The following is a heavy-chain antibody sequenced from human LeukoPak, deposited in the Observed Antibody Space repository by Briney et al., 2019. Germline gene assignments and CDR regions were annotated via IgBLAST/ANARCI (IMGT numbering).Heavy chain of an antibody. Sequence: SETLSLTCAVYGGSFSGYYWSWIRQPPGKGLEWIGEINHSGSTNYNPSLKSRVTISVDTSKNQFSLKLSSVTAADTAVYYCARGAPYYYDSSGYSIWGQGILVTVSS. J-gene: IGHJ4*02. CDR1: GGSFSGYY. CDR2: INHSGST. D-gene: IGHD3-22*01. CDR3: ARGAPYYYDSSGYSI. V-gene: IGHV4-34*01.